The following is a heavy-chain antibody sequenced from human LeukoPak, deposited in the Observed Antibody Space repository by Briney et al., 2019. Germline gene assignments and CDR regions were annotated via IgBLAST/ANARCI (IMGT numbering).Heavy chain of an antibody. J-gene: IGHJ4*03. V-gene: IGHV4-31*02. D-gene: IGHD2-2*01. CDR2: IYYSGST. Sequence: LRLSCAASGFTFSSYAMSWIRQHPGKGLEWIGYIYYSGSTYYNPSLKSRVTISVDTSKNQFSLKLSSVTAADTAVYYCARRGYCSSTSCFDYWGQGTLVTVSS. CDR3: ARRGYCSSTSCFDY. CDR1: GFTFSSYA.